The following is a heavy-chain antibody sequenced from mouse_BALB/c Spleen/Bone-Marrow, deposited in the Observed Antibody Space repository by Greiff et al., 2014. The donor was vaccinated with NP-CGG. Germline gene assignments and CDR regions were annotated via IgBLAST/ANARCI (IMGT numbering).Heavy chain of an antibody. CDR1: GYTFTSYT. CDR3: ARSYYDYDRAWFAY. Sequence: VKLQESGAELARPGASVKVSCKASGYTFTSYTMHWVKQRPGQGLEWIGYINPSSGYTNYNQKFKDKATLTADKSSSTAYMQLSSLTSEDSVVYYCARSYYDYDRAWFAYWGQGTLVTVSA. D-gene: IGHD2-4*01. CDR2: INPSSGYT. V-gene: IGHV1-4*01. J-gene: IGHJ3*01.